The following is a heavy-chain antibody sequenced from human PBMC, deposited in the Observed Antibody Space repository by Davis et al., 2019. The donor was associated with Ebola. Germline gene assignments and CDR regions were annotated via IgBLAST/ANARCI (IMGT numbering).Heavy chain of an antibody. J-gene: IGHJ5*02. D-gene: IGHD3-22*01. V-gene: IGHV3-9*01. Sequence: GGSLRLSCAASGFTFDDYAMHWVRQAPGKGLEWVSGISWNSGSIGYADSVKGRFTISRDNAKNSLYLQLNSLRAEDTAVYFCARDRDYYDTSSYHPRGWLDAWGQGILVTVSS. CDR3: ARDRDYYDTSSYHPRGWLDA. CDR2: ISWNSGSI. CDR1: GFTFDDYA.